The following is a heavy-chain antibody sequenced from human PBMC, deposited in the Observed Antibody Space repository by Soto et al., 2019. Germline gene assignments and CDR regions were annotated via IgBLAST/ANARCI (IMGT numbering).Heavy chain of an antibody. CDR3: ARQEDGDYLNWFDP. CDR1: GFTFSRYW. J-gene: IGHJ5*02. Sequence: GGSLRLSCAASGFTFSRYWMSWVRQAPGKGLEWVATIKKDGSEKYYVDSVKGRFTISRDNAKNSLYLQMSSLRGEDTAVYYCARQEDGDYLNWFDPWGQGTLVTVSS. V-gene: IGHV3-7*01. CDR2: IKKDGSEK. D-gene: IGHD4-17*01.